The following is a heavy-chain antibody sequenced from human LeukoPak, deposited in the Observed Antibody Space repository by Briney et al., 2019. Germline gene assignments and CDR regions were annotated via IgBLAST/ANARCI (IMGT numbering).Heavy chain of an antibody. CDR3: ARVKVGANDAFDI. J-gene: IGHJ3*02. Sequence: ASVKVSCKASGYTFTGYYMHWVRQAPGQGLEWMGWINPNSGGTNYAQKFQGRVTITADESTSTAYMELSSLRSEDTAVYYCARVKVGANDAFDIWGQGTMVTVSS. CDR2: INPNSGGT. CDR1: GYTFTGYY. V-gene: IGHV1-2*02. D-gene: IGHD1-26*01.